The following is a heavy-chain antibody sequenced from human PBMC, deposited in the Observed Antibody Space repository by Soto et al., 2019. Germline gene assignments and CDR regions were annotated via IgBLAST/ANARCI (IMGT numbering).Heavy chain of an antibody. CDR2: IYYTGST. J-gene: IGHJ6*02. CDR3: ARGPGYYGSGKSGYSYGMDV. D-gene: IGHD3-10*01. Sequence: SETLSLTCTVSGGSIRSYYWSWVRQPPGKGLEWIGYIYYTGSTDYNPSLESRVTISIDTSKRQFSLNLNSVNAADTAVYYCARGPGYYGSGKSGYSYGMDVWGQGTTVTVSS. V-gene: IGHV4-59*01. CDR1: GGSIRSYY.